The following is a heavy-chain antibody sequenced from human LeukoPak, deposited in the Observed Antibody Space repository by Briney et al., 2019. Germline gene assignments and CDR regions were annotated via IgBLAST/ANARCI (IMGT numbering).Heavy chain of an antibody. J-gene: IGHJ3*02. Sequence: SETLSLTCAVYGGSFSDYYWSWIRQPPGKGVEWIGEINHSGSTNYNPSLKSRVTISVDTSKNQFSLKLSSVTAADTAVYYCARGAVLLWFGELLSPDAFDIWGQGTMVTVSS. CDR2: INHSGST. V-gene: IGHV4-34*01. CDR3: ARGAVLLWFGELLSPDAFDI. D-gene: IGHD3-10*01. CDR1: GGSFSDYY.